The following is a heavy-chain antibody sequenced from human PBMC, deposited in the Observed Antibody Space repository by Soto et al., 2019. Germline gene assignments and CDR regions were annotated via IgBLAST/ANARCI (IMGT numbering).Heavy chain of an antibody. Sequence: QVQLVQSGAEVKKPGASVKVSCKAAGYTFTSYGVSWVRQAPGQGLEWLGWIRAYNGNTNYAQTLQGRVTMTTDTSTSTANMELRGLRSDDTAVSYCARAVTLAQWLVSFDYGGQGTLVTVAS. V-gene: IGHV1-18*01. CDR2: IRAYNGNT. J-gene: IGHJ4*02. CDR3: ARAVTLAQWLVSFDY. CDR1: GYTFTSYG. D-gene: IGHD6-19*01.